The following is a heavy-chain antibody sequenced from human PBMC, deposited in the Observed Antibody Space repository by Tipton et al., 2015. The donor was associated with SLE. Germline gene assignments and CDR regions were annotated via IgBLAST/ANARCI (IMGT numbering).Heavy chain of an antibody. V-gene: IGHV3-11*01. Sequence: GSLRLSCAASGFTFSDYYMSWIRQAPGKGLEWVSYISSSGSTIYYADSVKGRFTISRDNAKNSLYLQMNSLRAEDTALYYCAKDTTPVIAAADTFDYWGQGTLVTVSS. CDR3: AKDTTPVIAAADTFDY. J-gene: IGHJ4*02. CDR2: ISSSGSTI. CDR1: GFTFSDYY. D-gene: IGHD6-13*01.